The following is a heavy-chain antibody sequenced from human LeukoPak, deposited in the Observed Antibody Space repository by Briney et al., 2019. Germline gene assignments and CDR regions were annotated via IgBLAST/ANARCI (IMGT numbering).Heavy chain of an antibody. V-gene: IGHV3-23*01. CDR1: GFTFSTYW. CDR2: ISGSGGST. CDR3: AKDLGYYYDSSGYYHWDY. J-gene: IGHJ4*02. D-gene: IGHD3-22*01. Sequence: PGGSLRLSCAVSGFTFSTYWMNWVRQAPGKGLEWVSAISGSGGSTYYADSVKGRFTISRDNSKNTLYLQMNSLRAEDTAVYYCAKDLGYYYDSSGYYHWDYWGQGTLVTVSS.